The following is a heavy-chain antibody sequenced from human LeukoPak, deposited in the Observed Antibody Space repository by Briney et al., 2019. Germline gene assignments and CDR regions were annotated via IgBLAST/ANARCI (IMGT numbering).Heavy chain of an antibody. V-gene: IGHV1-18*01. CDR1: GYTFTSYG. CDR2: ISAYNGNT. CDR3: ATDYYDSSGYSLGW. D-gene: IGHD3-22*01. J-gene: IGHJ4*02. Sequence: ASVKVSCKASGYTFTSYGISSVRQAPGQGLEWMGWISAYNGNTNYAQKLQGRVTMTTDTSTSTAYMELSSLRSEDTAVYYCATDYYDSSGYSLGWWGQGTLVTVSS.